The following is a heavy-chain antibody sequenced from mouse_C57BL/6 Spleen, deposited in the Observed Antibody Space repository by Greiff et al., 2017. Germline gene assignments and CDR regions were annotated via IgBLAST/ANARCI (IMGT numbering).Heavy chain of an antibody. J-gene: IGHJ4*01. CDR3: ASDHYYGTKSPYYYAMDY. Sequence: EVQLVESGGGLVKPGGSLKLSCAASGFTFSDYGMHWVRQAPEKGLEWVAYISSGSSTIYYADTVKGRFTISRDNAKNTLFLQMTSLRSEDTAMYYCASDHYYGTKSPYYYAMDYWGQGTSVTVSS. CDR2: ISSGSSTI. V-gene: IGHV5-17*01. CDR1: GFTFSDYG. D-gene: IGHD1-1*01.